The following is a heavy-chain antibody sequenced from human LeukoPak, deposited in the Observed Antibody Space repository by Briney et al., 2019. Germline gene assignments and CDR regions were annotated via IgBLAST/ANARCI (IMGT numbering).Heavy chain of an antibody. J-gene: IGHJ4*02. D-gene: IGHD4-17*01. CDR1: GYSFTNYW. V-gene: IGHV5-51*01. CDR3: ARRGLHYGDYVDY. Sequence: GESLKISCMGSGYSFTNYWIAWVRQMPGKGLEWMGIIYPGDSDTRYSPSFQGQVTISADKSISTAYLQWSSLKASDTAMYYCARRGLHYGDYVDYWGQGTLVTVSS. CDR2: IYPGDSDT.